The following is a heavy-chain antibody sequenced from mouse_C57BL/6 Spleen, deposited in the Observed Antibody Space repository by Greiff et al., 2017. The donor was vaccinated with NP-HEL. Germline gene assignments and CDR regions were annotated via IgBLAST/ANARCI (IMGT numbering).Heavy chain of an antibody. J-gene: IGHJ3*01. V-gene: IGHV2-2*01. CDR2: IWRGGGT. CDR1: GFSLTSYG. D-gene: IGHD2-3*01. Sequence: QVQLQQSGPGLVQPSQCLSISCTASGFSLTSYGVHWVRQSPGQGLEWLGVIWRGGGTDYNAAFIYRLNISKEKSKSQVFFKMNMLQADDTAIYYCANYGGYYGGFAYWGQGTLVTVSA. CDR3: ANYGGYYGGFAY.